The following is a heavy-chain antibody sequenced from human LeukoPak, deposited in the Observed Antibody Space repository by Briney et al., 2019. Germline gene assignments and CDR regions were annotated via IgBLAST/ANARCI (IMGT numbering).Heavy chain of an antibody. CDR3: ARVIPDHYDGSGYPLFFDY. CDR1: GGIFSSYA. V-gene: IGHV1-18*01. D-gene: IGHD3-22*01. CDR2: ISAYNGNT. J-gene: IGHJ4*02. Sequence: ASVKVSCKASGGIFSSYAISWVRQAPGQGLEWLGWISAYNGNTHYAQKLQRRVTLTTDTSTSTAYMEVRSLRSDDTAVYFCARVIPDHYDGSGYPLFFDYWGPGTLVTVSS.